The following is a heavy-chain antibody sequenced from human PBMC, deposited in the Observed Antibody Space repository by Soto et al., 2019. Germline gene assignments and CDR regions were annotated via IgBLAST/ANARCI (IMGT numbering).Heavy chain of an antibody. CDR3: ARDHGGYCSGGSCSDLDCFDP. V-gene: IGHV3-21*01. J-gene: IGHJ5*02. D-gene: IGHD2-15*01. CDR2: ISSSSSYI. Sequence: GGSLRLSCAASGFTFSSYSMNWVRQAPGKGLEWVSSISSSSSYIYYADSVKGRFTISRDNAKNSLYLQMNSLRAEDTAVYYCARDHGGYCSGGSCSDLDCFDPWGQGTLVTVSS. CDR1: GFTFSSYS.